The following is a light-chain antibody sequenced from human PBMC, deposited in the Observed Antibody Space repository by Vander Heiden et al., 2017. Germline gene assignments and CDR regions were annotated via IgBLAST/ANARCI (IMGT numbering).Light chain of an antibody. J-gene: IGKJ2*01. CDR3: QQRSNLPPGWYT. Sequence: DIVLTQSPATLSLSPGERATLSCRASQSVSSYLAWHQQKPCQAPMLRIYDASNRAACIPARFSGSGSWTDFTLTIGSLEPEDFAGYYCQQRSNLPPGWYTFGPWTKLEIK. V-gene: IGKV3-11*01. CDR2: DAS. CDR1: QSVSSY.